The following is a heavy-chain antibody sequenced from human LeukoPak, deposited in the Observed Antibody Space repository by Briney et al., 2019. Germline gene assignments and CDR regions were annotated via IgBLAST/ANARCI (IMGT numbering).Heavy chain of an antibody. D-gene: IGHD1-26*01. J-gene: IGHJ4*02. CDR1: GYSITSGFF. CDR2: ISHSGMT. CDR3: TRRISSGSYSDY. V-gene: IGHV4-38-2*02. Sequence: TSETLSLTXTVSGYSITSGFFWDWIRQPPGQGLERIGSISHSGMTYHNPSLKSRVTMSVDTSKNQFSLELSSVTAADTAVYYCTRRISSGSYSDYWGQGSLVTVSS.